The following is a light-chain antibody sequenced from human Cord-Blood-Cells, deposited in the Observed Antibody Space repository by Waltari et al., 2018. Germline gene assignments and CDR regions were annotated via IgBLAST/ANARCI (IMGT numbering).Light chain of an antibody. J-gene: IGLJ2*01. CDR2: QDS. Sequence: SYELTQPPSVSVSPGQTASITCSGDKLGDKYACWYQQKPGQSPVLVIYQDSKRPSGLPERFYGSKSGNTATLTIRGTQAMDEADYYCQAWDSSTVVFGGGTKLTVL. CDR1: KLGDKY. V-gene: IGLV3-1*01. CDR3: QAWDSSTVV.